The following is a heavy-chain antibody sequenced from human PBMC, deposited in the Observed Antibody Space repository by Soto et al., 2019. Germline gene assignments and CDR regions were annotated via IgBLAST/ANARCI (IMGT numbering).Heavy chain of an antibody. J-gene: IGHJ4*02. CDR1: VYSMISFYY. CDR3: ARDDRDSTSPTFDY. D-gene: IGHD6-6*01. Sequence: PSETQSLSCCFSVYSMISFYYCCCIRHSPWKLLEFIGSFYLSGVTYFNPSLKILFTISVDTSKNQFSLKLNSMTAADTAVYYCARDDRDSTSPTFDYWGQGVLVTVSS. V-gene: IGHV4-38-2*02. CDR2: FYLSGVT.